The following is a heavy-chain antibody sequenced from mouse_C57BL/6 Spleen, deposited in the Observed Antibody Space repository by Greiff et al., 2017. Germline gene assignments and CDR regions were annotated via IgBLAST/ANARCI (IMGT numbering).Heavy chain of an antibody. CDR2: IDPETGGT. Sequence: QVQLQQSGAELVRPGASVTLSCKASGYTFTDYEMHWVKQTPVHGLEWIGAIDPETGGTAYNQKFKGKAILTADKSSSTAYMELRSLTSEDSAVYDCTKDLLRHYFDYWGQGTTLTVSS. V-gene: IGHV1-15*01. D-gene: IGHD1-2*01. CDR1: GYTFTDYE. J-gene: IGHJ2*01. CDR3: TKDLLRHYFDY.